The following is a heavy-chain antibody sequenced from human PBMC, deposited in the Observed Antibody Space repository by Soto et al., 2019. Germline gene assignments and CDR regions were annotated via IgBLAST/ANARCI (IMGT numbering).Heavy chain of an antibody. V-gene: IGHV2-5*02. CDR2: IYLDDDK. Sequence: QITLKESGPTLVKPTQTLTLTCTFSGFSLSTTSVGVGWIRQPPGKALEWLALIYLDDDKRYNPSLKSRLTITKDTSKNQVVLTMTNMDPVDTATYHCAHSGWSERHYVADAFDVWGQGTMVTVSS. CDR3: AHSGWSERHYVADAFDV. D-gene: IGHD3-3*01. J-gene: IGHJ3*01. CDR1: GFSLSTTSVG.